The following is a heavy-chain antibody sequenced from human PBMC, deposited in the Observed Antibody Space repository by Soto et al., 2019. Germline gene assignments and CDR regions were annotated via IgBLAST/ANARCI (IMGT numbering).Heavy chain of an antibody. Sequence: QVQLVQSGAEVKKPGSSVKVSCKASGGTFSSYAISWVLQAPGQGLEWMGGIIPIFGTANYAQKFHGRVTITADESTSTAYMELSSLRSEDTALYYRARAKDRYYFDYWGQGTLVTVSS. V-gene: IGHV1-69*01. J-gene: IGHJ4*02. CDR1: GGTFSSYA. CDR2: IIPIFGTA. D-gene: IGHD2-15*01. CDR3: ARAKDRYYFDY.